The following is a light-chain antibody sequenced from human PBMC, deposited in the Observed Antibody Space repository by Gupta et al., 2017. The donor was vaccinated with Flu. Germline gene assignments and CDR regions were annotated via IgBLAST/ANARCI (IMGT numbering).Light chain of an antibody. Sequence: QSVLTQPPSVSGAPGQRVTISCTGSSSNIGAGYHVHWYQQLPGAAPKLLIYANTNRPSGVPDRFSGSQSGTSASLAITGLQAEDEADYYCQSYDGRLSGSLFGGGTKLTV. CDR3: QSYDGRLSGSL. V-gene: IGLV1-40*01. J-gene: IGLJ2*01. CDR1: SSNIGAGYH. CDR2: ANT.